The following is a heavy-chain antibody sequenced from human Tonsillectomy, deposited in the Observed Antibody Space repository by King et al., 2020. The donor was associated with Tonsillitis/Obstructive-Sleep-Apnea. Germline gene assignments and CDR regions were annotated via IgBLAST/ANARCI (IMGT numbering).Heavy chain of an antibody. D-gene: IGHD5-24*01. V-gene: IGHV3-48*03. CDR1: GFTFSSYE. CDR2: IRTSGTKI. Sequence: VQLVESGGGLVQPGGSLRISCAASGFTFSSYEMNWVRQAPGQGLEWVSYIRTSGTKIYYADSVKGRFTISRDNAKNSLYLQMNRLRVEDTAVYYCARDRDKDGVNDAFDMWGQGTMVSVSS. J-gene: IGHJ3*02. CDR3: ARDRDKDGVNDAFDM.